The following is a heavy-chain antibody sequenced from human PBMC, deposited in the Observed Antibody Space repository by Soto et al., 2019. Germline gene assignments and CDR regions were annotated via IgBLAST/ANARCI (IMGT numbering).Heavy chain of an antibody. D-gene: IGHD3-9*01. J-gene: IGHJ4*02. V-gene: IGHV3-21*04. Sequence: GGSLRLSCAASGFTFSSYSMNWVRQAPGKGLEWVSSISSSSSYIYYADSVKGRFTISRDNAKNSLYLQMNSLRAEDTALYYCAKAARGRYFDWQHWGQGTLVTVSS. CDR2: ISSSSSYI. CDR1: GFTFSSYS. CDR3: AKAARGRYFDWQH.